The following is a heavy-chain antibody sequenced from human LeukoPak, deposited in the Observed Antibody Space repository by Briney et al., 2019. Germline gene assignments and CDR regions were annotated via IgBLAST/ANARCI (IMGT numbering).Heavy chain of an antibody. CDR1: AFSVSTSG. D-gene: IGHD6-19*01. Sequence: GGSLTLSCTVSAFSVSTSGMSWLRQAQGKGLQTISALSVDGESASYADSVKGRFTISRANSKNTLYLQMNSLRDEDTAVYFCAQGYGNGGYPHWGQGSLVSVSS. V-gene: IGHV3-23*01. J-gene: IGHJ4*02. CDR3: AQGYGNGGYPH. CDR2: LSVDGESA.